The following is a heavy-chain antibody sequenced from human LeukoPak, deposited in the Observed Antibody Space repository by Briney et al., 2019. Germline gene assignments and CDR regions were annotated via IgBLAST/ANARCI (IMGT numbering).Heavy chain of an antibody. CDR3: ARGAHYAWNS. Sequence: SETLSLTCAVSGDSISNINWWWSWVRQPPGKGLEWIGEIHNGGSTTYHPSLKSRVTISVDKSKNQFSLTLTSVTAADTAVYFCARGAHYAWNSWGQGTLVTVSS. D-gene: IGHD3-16*01. V-gene: IGHV4-4*02. CDR1: GDSISNINW. J-gene: IGHJ4*02. CDR2: IHNGGST.